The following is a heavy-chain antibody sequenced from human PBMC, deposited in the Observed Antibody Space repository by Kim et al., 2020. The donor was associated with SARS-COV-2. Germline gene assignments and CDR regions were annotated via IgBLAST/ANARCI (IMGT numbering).Heavy chain of an antibody. CDR3: ARDKMKSYYDSSGYYYSNSPKYYYYGMDV. D-gene: IGHD3-22*01. CDR1: GGSISSYY. J-gene: IGHJ6*02. CDR2: IYYSGST. Sequence: SETLSLTCTVSGGSISSYYWSWIRQPPGKGLEWIGYIYYSGSTNYNPSLKSRVTISVDTSKNQFSLKLSSVTAADTAVYYCARDKMKSYYDSSGYYYSNSPKYYYYGMDVWGQGTTVTVSS. V-gene: IGHV4-59*13.